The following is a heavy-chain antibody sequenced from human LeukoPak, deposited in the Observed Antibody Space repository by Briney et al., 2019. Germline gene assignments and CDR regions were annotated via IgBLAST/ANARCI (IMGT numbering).Heavy chain of an antibody. D-gene: IGHD6-19*01. V-gene: IGHV3-23*01. CDR1: GFTFSSYA. Sequence: GGSLRLSCAASGFTFSSYAMSWVRQAPGKGLEWVSGISGSGGGTYYADSVKGRFTISRDNAKNSLYLQMNSLRAEDTAVYYCARSSGWYGWGQGTLVTVSS. J-gene: IGHJ4*02. CDR3: ARSSGWYG. CDR2: ISGSGGGT.